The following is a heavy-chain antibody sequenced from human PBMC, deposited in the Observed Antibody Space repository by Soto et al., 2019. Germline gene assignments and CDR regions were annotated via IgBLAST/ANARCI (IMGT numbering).Heavy chain of an antibody. V-gene: IGHV1-18*01. J-gene: IGHJ4*02. CDR2: ISAYNGNT. CDR3: ARSSPARYYDFWSGPDY. Sequence: ASVKVSCKASGYTFTSYGISWVRQAPGQGLEWMGWISAYNGNTNYAQKLQGRVTMTTDTSTSTAYMELRSLRSGDTAVYYCARSSPARYYDFWSGPDYWGQGTLVTVSS. D-gene: IGHD3-3*01. CDR1: GYTFTSYG.